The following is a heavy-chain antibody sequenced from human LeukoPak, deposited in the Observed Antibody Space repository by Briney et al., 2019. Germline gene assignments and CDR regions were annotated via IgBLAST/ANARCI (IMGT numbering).Heavy chain of an antibody. V-gene: IGHV4-31*03. Sequence: SETLSLTCTVSGGSISSGGYYWSWIRQHPGKGLEWIGYIYCSGSTYYNPSLKSRVTISVDTSKNQFSLKLSSVTAADTAVYYCARDHTTAGFDYWGQGTLVTVSS. CDR3: ARDHTTAGFDY. D-gene: IGHD1-14*01. CDR1: GGSISSGGYY. J-gene: IGHJ4*02. CDR2: IYCSGST.